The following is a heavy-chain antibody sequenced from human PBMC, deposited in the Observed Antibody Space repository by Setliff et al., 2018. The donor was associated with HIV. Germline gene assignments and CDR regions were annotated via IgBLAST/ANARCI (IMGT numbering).Heavy chain of an antibody. D-gene: IGHD5-18*01. CDR1: NGSFRGYY. Sequence: KPSETLSLTCAVYNGSFRGYYWTWIRQPPGKGLEWIGEINHSGSTNYSPSLKSRVTISVDASRNQFSLRLSSVTAADTAVYYCAAWGPRYSYAPYFFDSWGQGTLVTVSS. CDR2: INHSGST. J-gene: IGHJ4*02. CDR3: AAWGPRYSYAPYFFDS. V-gene: IGHV4-34*01.